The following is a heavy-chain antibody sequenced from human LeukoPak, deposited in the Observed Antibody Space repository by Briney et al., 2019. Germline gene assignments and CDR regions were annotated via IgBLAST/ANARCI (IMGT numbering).Heavy chain of an antibody. Sequence: GGSLRLSCAASGFTFSYYGMNWVRQAPGKGLECVSSISRTNNYIYYADSMKGRFTISRDNSKNSLYLQMNSLRAADTAVYYCGRGNYGPDYWGQGTLVTVSS. CDR1: GFTFSYYG. CDR2: ISRTNNYI. D-gene: IGHD3-16*01. V-gene: IGHV3-21*01. CDR3: GRGNYGPDY. J-gene: IGHJ4*02.